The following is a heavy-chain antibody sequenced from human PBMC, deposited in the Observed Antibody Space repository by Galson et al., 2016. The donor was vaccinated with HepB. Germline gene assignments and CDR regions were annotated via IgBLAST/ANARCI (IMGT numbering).Heavy chain of an antibody. CDR1: GFTFSSYG. J-gene: IGHJ6*03. CDR2: ISYDGSNK. Sequence: SLRLSCAASGFTFSSYGMHWVRQAPGKGLEWVAVISYDGSNKYYADSVKGRFTISRDNSKNTLYLQMNSLRAEDTAVYYCARGDNPDYGDYASAYYYMDVWGKGTTVTVSS. CDR3: ARGDNPDYGDYASAYYYMDV. V-gene: IGHV3-30*03. D-gene: IGHD4-17*01.